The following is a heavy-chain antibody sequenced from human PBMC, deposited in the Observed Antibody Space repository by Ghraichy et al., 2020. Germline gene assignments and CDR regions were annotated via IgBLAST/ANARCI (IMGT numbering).Heavy chain of an antibody. D-gene: IGHD3-9*01. J-gene: IGHJ4*02. CDR1: GGSFSGYY. V-gene: IGHV4-34*01. CDR2: INHSGST. Sequence: SETLSLTCAVYGGSFSGYYWSWIRQPPGKGLEWIGEINHSGSTNYNPSLKSRVTISVDTSKNQFSLKLSSVTAADTAVYYCARAYDILTGYSKASFDYWGQGTLVTVSS. CDR3: ARAYDILTGYSKASFDY.